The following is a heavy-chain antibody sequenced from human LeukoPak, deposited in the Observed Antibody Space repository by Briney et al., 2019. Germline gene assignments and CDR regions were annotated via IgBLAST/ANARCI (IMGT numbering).Heavy chain of an antibody. CDR1: GFTFISSF. CDR2: IYSDGTT. CDR3: AREMPIAGVWHYFDY. J-gene: IGHJ4*02. Sequence: GGSLRLSCVASGFTFISSFMTWVRQAPGKGLEWVSLIYSDGTTYYADSVKGRFTISRDNSRSTLFLQMNSLRADDTAVYYCAREMPIAGVWHYFDYWGQGTLATVSS. D-gene: IGHD6-13*01. V-gene: IGHV3-66*01.